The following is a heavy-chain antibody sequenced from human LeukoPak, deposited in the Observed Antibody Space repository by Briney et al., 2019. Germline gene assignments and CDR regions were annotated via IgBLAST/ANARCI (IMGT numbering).Heavy chain of an antibody. V-gene: IGHV3-23*01. J-gene: IGHJ4*02. D-gene: IGHD3-10*01. CDR1: GFTFSNYA. CDR3: VKGFVHPTYYFDY. Sequence: PGGSLRLSCAASGFTFSNYAMMWVRQAPGKRLEWVSSITGSGDGTYYADSVRGRCTISRDNSENTLYLQLNSLRAEDTAVYFCVKGFVHPTYYFDYWGQGTLVTVSS. CDR2: ITGSGDGT.